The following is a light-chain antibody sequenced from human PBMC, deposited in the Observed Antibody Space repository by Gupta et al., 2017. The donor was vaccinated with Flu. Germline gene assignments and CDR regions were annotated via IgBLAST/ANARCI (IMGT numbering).Light chain of an antibody. CDR2: GEN. CDR1: SGREYT. Sequence: SSTLTQDPRVTVALGQTVSVTCQGDSGREYTPNWYQQKPGQAPVLVMFGENNRPSGITERVSGYTSGDTGYLTIXRXQAEDDXDYDCASRDNYGNHVLFGGGTKLTVL. CDR3: ASRDNYGNHVL. J-gene: IGLJ3*02. V-gene: IGLV3-19*01.